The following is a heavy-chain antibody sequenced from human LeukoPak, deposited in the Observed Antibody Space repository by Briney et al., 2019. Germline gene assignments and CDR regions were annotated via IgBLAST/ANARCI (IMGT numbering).Heavy chain of an antibody. CDR3: ARPQSGGHSYDY. Sequence: GASVKVSCKASGSTFTSYYIHWVRQAPGQGLEWMGIINPSGGRTSYAQKFQGRVTMTRDTSTSTVYMELSSLRSEDTAVYYCARPQSGGHSYDYWGQGTLVTVSS. V-gene: IGHV1-46*01. D-gene: IGHD2-15*01. CDR1: GSTFTSYY. CDR2: INPSGGRT. J-gene: IGHJ4*02.